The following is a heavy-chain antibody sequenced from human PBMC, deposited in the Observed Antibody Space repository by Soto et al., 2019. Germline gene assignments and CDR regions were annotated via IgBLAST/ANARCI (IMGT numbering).Heavy chain of an antibody. J-gene: IGHJ5*02. CDR1: GGPFSSYH. V-gene: IGHV1-69*02. Sequence: QVQLVQSGAEVKKPGSSVKLSCKASGGPFSSYHISWVRQAPGQGLEWVGRIIPILGRANNAQHFQGRVTITADTSPTTAYMELSSLTSEDTAVSYCAQVGGTTSSNWFDPWVHGTLVTVSS. D-gene: IGHD2-2*01. CDR2: IIPILGRA. CDR3: AQVGGTTSSNWFDP.